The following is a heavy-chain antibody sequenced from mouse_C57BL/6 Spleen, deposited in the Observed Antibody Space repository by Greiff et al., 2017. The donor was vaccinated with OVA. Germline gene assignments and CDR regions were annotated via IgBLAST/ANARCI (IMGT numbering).Heavy chain of an antibody. CDR1: GYTFTSYW. D-gene: IGHD2-5*01. V-gene: IGHV1-61*01. J-gene: IGHJ2*01. CDR3: ARSAYYSNYDYFDY. CDR2: IYPSDSET. Sequence: VQLQQPRAELVRPGSSVKLSCKASGYTFTSYWMDWVKQRPGQGLEWIGNIYPSDSETHYNQKFKDKATLTVDKSSSTAYMQLSSLTSEDSAVYYCARSAYYSNYDYFDYWGQGTTLTVSS.